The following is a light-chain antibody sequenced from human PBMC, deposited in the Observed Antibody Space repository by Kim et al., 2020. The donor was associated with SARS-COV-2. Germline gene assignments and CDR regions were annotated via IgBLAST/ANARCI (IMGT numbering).Light chain of an antibody. V-gene: IGLV3-1*01. CDR1: NLGEKY. J-gene: IGLJ3*02. CDR2: QDN. Sequence: SVSPGQTASITCSGDNLGEKYACWYHQKPGQSPVLVIYQDNKRPSGIPERFSGSNSGNTATLTISGTQAMDEADYYCQAWDSYTAVFGGGTQLTVL. CDR3: QAWDSYTAV.